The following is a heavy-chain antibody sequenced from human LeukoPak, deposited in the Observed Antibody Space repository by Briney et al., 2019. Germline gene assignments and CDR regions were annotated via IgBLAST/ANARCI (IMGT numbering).Heavy chain of an antibody. CDR3: ARDTHSGYEFAYDY. J-gene: IGHJ4*02. V-gene: IGHV1-2*06. CDR2: INPNSGGT. Sequence: ASVKVSCKASGYTFTGYYMHWVRQAPGQGLEWMGRINPNSGGTNYAQKFQGRVTMTRDTSISTAYMELSRLGSDDTAVYYCARDTHSGYEFAYDYWGQGTLVTVSS. D-gene: IGHD5-12*01. CDR1: GYTFTGYY.